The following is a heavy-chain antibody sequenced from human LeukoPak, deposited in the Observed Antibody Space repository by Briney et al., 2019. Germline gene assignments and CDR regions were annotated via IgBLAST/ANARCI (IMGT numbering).Heavy chain of an antibody. CDR1: GFTCGGEA. V-gene: IGHV3-49*03. D-gene: IGHD2-2*01. J-gene: IGHJ5*02. Sequence: GLSLRLSCAASGFTCGGEAMSLFRESPGKDLEWVGFIRSKAYGGTTEYAASVKGRFNISRDDSKSIAYLQMNSLKTEDTAVYYCTRATTSCYVCNWFDPWSQGTLVTVSS. CDR3: TRATTSCYVCNWFDP. CDR2: IRSKAYGGTT.